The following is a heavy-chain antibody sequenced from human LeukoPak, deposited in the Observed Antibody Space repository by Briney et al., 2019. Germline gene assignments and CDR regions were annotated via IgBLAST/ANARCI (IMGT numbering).Heavy chain of an antibody. CDR2: IKQDGSEK. CDR1: GFTFSNYW. CDR3: ARGRGEAGSWYFDL. Sequence: GGSLRLSCAASGFTFSNYWMSWVRQAPGKGLEWVANIKQDGSEKYYVDSVRGRFTISRDNAKNSLYLEMNSLRAEDTAVYYCARGRGEAGSWYFDLWGRGTLVTVSS. J-gene: IGHJ2*01. D-gene: IGHD3-10*01. V-gene: IGHV3-7*03.